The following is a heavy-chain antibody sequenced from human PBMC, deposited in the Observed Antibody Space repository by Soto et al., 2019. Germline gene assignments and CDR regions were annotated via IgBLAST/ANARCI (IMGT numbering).Heavy chain of an antibody. CDR3: AMVVPAATYFDY. J-gene: IGHJ4*02. V-gene: IGHV4-4*02. CDR1: GGSITSSNW. D-gene: IGHD2-2*01. CDR2: IYHSGST. Sequence: PSETLSLTCAVSGGSITSSNWWSWVRQPPGKGLEWLGEIYHSGSTNHNPSLKSRVTISVDNSKNQFSLKLSSVTAADTAVYYCAMVVPAATYFDYWGQGARVTVSS.